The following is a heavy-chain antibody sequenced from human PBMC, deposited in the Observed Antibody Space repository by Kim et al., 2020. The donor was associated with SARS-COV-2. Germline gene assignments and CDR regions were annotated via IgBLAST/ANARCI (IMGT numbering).Heavy chain of an antibody. J-gene: IGHJ5*02. V-gene: IGHV3-30*18. D-gene: IGHD1-26*01. CDR3: AKLRSYKRGEFDT. CDR1: GFTFSSYG. Sequence: GGSLRLSCAASGFTFSSYGMHWVRQAPGKGLEWVAVISYDGSNKYYADSVKGRFTISRDNSKNTLYLQMNSLRAEDTAVYYCAKLRSYKRGEFDTWGQGT. CDR2: ISYDGSNK.